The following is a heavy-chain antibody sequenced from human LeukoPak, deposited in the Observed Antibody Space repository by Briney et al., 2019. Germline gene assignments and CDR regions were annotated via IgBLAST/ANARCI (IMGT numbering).Heavy chain of an antibody. CDR3: ARHRGGIAAAVDY. CDR2: IYYSGST. D-gene: IGHD6-13*01. Sequence: PSETLSLTCTVSGGSISSSSYYWGWIRQPPGKGLEWIGSIYYSGSTYYNPSLKSRVTISVDTSKNRFSLKLSSVTAADTAVYYCARHRGGIAAAVDYWGQGTLVTVSS. V-gene: IGHV4-39*01. CDR1: GGSISSSSYY. J-gene: IGHJ4*02.